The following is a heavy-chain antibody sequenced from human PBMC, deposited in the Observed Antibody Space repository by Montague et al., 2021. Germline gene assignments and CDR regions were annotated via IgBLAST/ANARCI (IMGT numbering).Heavy chain of an antibody. CDR1: GGAISSSSYY. CDR3: ASYSRVRWLQAYFDY. CDR2: IYYSGST. D-gene: IGHD5-24*01. V-gene: IGHV4-39*01. J-gene: IGHJ4*02. Sequence: SETLSLTCNVSGGAISSSSYYWGWIRQPPGKGLEWIGSIYYSGSTYYNPSLKSRVTISVDTSKNQFSLKLSSVTAADTAVYYCASYSRVRWLQAYFDYWGQGTLVTVSS.